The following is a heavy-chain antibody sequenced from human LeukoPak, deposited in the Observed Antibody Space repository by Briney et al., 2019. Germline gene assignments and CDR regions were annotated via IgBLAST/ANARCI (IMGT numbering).Heavy chain of an antibody. CDR3: AKGKSSSVWNYFDY. J-gene: IGHJ4*02. V-gene: IGHV3-23*01. CDR1: GFAFSTYA. D-gene: IGHD6-19*01. Sequence: LTGGSLRLSCAAPGFAFSTYAVNWVRQAPGTGLEWVSGISGTGQSTHYADSVRGRFTISRDNSENTVNLQMNSLRGEDTALYYCAKGKSSSVWNYFDYWGQGTLVTVSS. CDR2: ISGTGQST.